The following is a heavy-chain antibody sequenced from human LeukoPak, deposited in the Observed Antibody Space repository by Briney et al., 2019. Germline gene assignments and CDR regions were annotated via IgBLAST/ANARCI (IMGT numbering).Heavy chain of an antibody. CDR3: ARDFGLNYGLDI. D-gene: IGHD1-7*01. CDR2: MNPNSGNT. CDR1: GYTFTSHD. J-gene: IGHJ3*02. Sequence: ASVKVSRKASGYTFTSHDINWVRQATGQGLEWMGWMNPNSGNTGYAQKFQGRVTMTRNTSISTAYMELSSLRSEDTAVYYCARDFGLNYGLDIWGQGTMVTVSS. V-gene: IGHV1-8*01.